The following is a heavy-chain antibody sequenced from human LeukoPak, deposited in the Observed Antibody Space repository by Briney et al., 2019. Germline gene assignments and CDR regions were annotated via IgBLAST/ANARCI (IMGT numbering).Heavy chain of an antibody. V-gene: IGHV3-30*02. D-gene: IGHD7-27*01. Sequence: GGSLRLSCAASGFTFSSYGMHWVRQAPGKGLEWVSFIRYDGSNEYYADSVRGRFTISRDNSKNTLYLQMNSLRAEDTAVYYCARDYTGGWNDYWGQGTLVIVSS. CDR3: ARDYTGGWNDY. CDR2: IRYDGSNE. CDR1: GFTFSSYG. J-gene: IGHJ4*02.